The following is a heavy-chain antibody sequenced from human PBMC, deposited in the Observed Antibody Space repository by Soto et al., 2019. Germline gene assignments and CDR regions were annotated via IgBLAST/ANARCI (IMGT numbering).Heavy chain of an antibody. D-gene: IGHD3-10*01. Sequence: SETLSLTCAVSGGSISSGGYSWSWIRQPPGKGLEWIGYIYHSGSTYYNPSLKSRVTISVDRSKNQFSLKLSSVTAADTAVYYCARQVLMTPYYHFDYWGQGTLVTVPQ. CDR3: ARQVLMTPYYHFDY. J-gene: IGHJ4*02. CDR2: IYHSGST. V-gene: IGHV4-30-2*01. CDR1: GGSISSGGYS.